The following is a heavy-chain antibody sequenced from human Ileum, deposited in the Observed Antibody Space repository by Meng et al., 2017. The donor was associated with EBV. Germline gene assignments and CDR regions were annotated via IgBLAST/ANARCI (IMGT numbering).Heavy chain of an antibody. CDR3: VRGGTYYLSY. CDR2: MYPTGPT. V-gene: IGHV4/OR15-8*02. Sequence: QGPPEAAGPRPGSPAEVPSPACGTSGGAISIDYWWMWVRQGPEKGLEWIGEMYPTGPTYYNPSLKGRVSLSIDKSKNQRSLKLNSVTAADTDVYYCVRGGTYYLSYWGQGSLVTVSS. D-gene: IGHD1-26*01. J-gene: IGHJ4*02. CDR1: GGAISIDYW.